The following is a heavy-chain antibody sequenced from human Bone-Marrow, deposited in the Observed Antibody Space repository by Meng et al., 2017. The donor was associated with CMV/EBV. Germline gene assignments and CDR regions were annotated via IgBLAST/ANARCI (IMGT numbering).Heavy chain of an antibody. D-gene: IGHD6-19*01. CDR3: ARVGYSSTPGIDY. V-gene: IGHV4-61*01. CDR1: GGSVSSGSYY. J-gene: IGHJ4*02. Sequence: SETLSLTCTVSGGSVSSGSYYWSWIRQPPGKGLKWIGYIYYSGSTNYNPSLKSRVTISVDTSKNQFSLKLSSVTAADTAVYYCARVGYSSTPGIDYWGQGTLVTVSS. CDR2: IYYSGST.